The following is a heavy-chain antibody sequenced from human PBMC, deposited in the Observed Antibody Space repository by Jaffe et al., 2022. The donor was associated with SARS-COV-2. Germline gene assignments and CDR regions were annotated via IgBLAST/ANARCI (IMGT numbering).Heavy chain of an antibody. J-gene: IGHJ4*02. Sequence: QVQLVQSGAEVKKPGASVKVSCKASGYSFTIHAMHWVRQAPGQRPEWMGWINAGNGDTKYSQKLQDRVTITRDISASTAYMELSSLRSEDTAVYYCARGYWDILTASSYYFDYWGQGSLVTVSS. V-gene: IGHV1-3*01. CDR3: ARGYWDILTASSYYFDY. CDR2: INAGNGDT. CDR1: GYSFTIHA. D-gene: IGHD3-9*01.